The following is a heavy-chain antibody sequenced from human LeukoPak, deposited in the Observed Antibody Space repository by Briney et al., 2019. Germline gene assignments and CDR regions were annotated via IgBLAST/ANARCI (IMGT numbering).Heavy chain of an antibody. CDR2: LYTSAST. J-gene: IGHJ3*02. Sequence: PSETLSLTCTVSGGSISSYYWSWIRQPAGKGLEWIGRLYTSASTNYNPSLKSRVTMSVDTSKNQFSLKLSSVTAADTAVYYCARDYYDSSGYYDVGAFDIWGQGTMVTVSS. CDR1: GGSISSYY. D-gene: IGHD3-22*01. CDR3: ARDYYDSSGYYDVGAFDI. V-gene: IGHV4-4*07.